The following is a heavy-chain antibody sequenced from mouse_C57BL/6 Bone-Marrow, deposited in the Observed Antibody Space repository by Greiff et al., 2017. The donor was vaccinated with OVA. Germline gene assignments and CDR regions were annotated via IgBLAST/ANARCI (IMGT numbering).Heavy chain of an antibody. J-gene: IGHJ2*01. Sequence: VQLQQSGPELVKPGASVKMSCKASGYTFTDYNMHWVKQRPGQGLEWIGMIHPNSGSTNYNEKFKSKATLTVDKSSSTAYMQLSSLTSEDSAVYYCARTGKGGFDYWGQGTTLTVSS. CDR1: GYTFTDYN. V-gene: IGHV1-64*01. CDR2: IHPNSGST. CDR3: ARTGKGGFDY. D-gene: IGHD4-1*01.